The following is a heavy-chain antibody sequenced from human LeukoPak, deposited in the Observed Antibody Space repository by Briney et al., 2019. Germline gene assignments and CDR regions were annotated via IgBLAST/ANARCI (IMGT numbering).Heavy chain of an antibody. CDR1: GGSISSYY. CDR2: IYYSGST. J-gene: IGHJ6*03. D-gene: IGHD2-2*01. V-gene: IGHV4-59*08. CDR3: ARSSTTDANHYYYYYMDV. Sequence: PSETLSLTCTVSGGSISSYYWSWIRQPPGKGLEWIGYIYYSGSTNYSPSLKSRVTISADTSKNQFSLKLSSVTAADTAVYYCARSSTTDANHYYYYYMDVWGRGTTVTVSS.